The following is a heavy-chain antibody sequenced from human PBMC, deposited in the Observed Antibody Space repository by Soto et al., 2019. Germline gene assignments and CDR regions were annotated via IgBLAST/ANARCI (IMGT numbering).Heavy chain of an antibody. CDR2: IKQDGSEE. D-gene: IGHD5-18*01. V-gene: IGHV3-7*01. Sequence: LRLSCAVSGFAFSAYWMSWVRQAPGKGLEWVANIKQDGSEEYYVDSVKGRFTISRDNAKNSLFLQLNSLRAEDTAVYYCRAYTYGQCVDYWGQGTLVTVSS. CDR1: GFAFSAYW. J-gene: IGHJ4*02. CDR3: RAYTYGQCVDY.